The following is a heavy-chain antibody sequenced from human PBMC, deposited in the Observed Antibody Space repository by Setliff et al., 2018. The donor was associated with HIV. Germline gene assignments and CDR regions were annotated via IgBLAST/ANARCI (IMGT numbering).Heavy chain of an antibody. CDR3: VRGYRSAWNSWFDA. CDR2: IIPMYGVT. CDR1: GGTFSSYV. J-gene: IGHJ5*02. V-gene: IGHV1-69*05. Sequence: SVKVSCKASGGTFSSYVISWVRQAPGQGPEWMGGIIPMYGVTNYAQKFQGRVTITTDESTSTAYMELSSLRSEDTAVYYCVRGYRSAWNSWFDAWGQGTRVTVSS. D-gene: IGHD6-19*01.